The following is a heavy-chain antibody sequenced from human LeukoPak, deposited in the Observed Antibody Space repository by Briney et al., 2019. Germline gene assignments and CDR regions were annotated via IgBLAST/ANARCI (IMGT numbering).Heavy chain of an antibody. J-gene: IGHJ4*02. V-gene: IGHV4-34*01. CDR1: GGSFCGYN. D-gene: IGHD1-26*01. Sequence: ASETLSLTPAVYGGSFCGYNWSWIRPPPGEGLEWMVEIKHSGSNKYNTSLKSRVTISLDPSKTQFCLKLSSVTAAERAVYYCAREGAIFDYWGQGTLVTVSS. CDR2: IKHSGSN. CDR3: AREGAIFDY.